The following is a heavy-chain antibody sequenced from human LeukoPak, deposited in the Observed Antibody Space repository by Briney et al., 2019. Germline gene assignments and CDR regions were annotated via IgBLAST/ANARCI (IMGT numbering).Heavy chain of an antibody. J-gene: IGHJ4*02. V-gene: IGHV3-23*01. D-gene: IGHD4-17*01. CDR2: ISISGSKT. CDR1: EFDFSSHA. Sequence: AGGSLRLSCAASEFDFSSHAMTWVRQAPGKGLEWVSAISISGSKTYYADSVKGRFTISRDNSKNTLYLQMSSLRAEDTAVYYCANEIRPNDYWGQGTQVTVSS. CDR3: ANEIRPNDY.